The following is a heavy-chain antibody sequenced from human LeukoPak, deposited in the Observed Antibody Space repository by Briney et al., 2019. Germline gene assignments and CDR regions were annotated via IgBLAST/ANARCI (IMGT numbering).Heavy chain of an antibody. V-gene: IGHV1-18*01. CDR2: ISAYNGNT. J-gene: IGHJ4*02. D-gene: IGHD3-22*01. CDR1: GYTSTNYG. Sequence: ASVKVSCKASGYTSTNYGISWVRQAPRQGLEWMGWISAYNGNTNYAQKFQGRVTMTTDTSTTTSTTTAYMDLRSLRSDDTAVYYCARTDYYDSSEADYWGQGTLVTVSS. CDR3: ARTDYYDSSEADY.